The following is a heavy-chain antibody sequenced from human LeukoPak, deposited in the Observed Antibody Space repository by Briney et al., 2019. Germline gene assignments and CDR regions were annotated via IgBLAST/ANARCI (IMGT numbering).Heavy chain of an antibody. Sequence: ASVKVSCKASGYTFTAYYIHWVRQAPGQGLEWMGWINPNSGGTNYAQKFQGRVTMTRDTSISTAYMELSRLRSDDTAVYYCAAGRTYCSGGSCYGDDAFDIWGQGTMVTVSS. V-gene: IGHV1-2*02. CDR3: AAGRTYCSGGSCYGDDAFDI. CDR1: GYTFTAYY. J-gene: IGHJ3*02. CDR2: INPNSGGT. D-gene: IGHD2-15*01.